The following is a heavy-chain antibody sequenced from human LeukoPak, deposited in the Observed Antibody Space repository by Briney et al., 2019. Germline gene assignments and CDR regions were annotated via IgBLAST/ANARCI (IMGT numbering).Heavy chain of an antibody. CDR1: GGSISSYY. CDR2: IYYSGST. D-gene: IGHD6-19*01. CDR3: ARARSGWWDPFDY. J-gene: IGHJ4*02. Sequence: SETLSLTCTVSGGSISSYYWSWIRQPPGKVLEWIGCIYYSGSTNYNPSLKSRVTISVDTSKNQFSLKLSSVTAADTAVYYCARARSGWWDPFDYWGQGTLVTVSS. V-gene: IGHV4-59*01.